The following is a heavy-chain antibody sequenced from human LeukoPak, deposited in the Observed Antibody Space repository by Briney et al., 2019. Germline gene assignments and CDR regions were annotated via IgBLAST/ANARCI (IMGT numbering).Heavy chain of an antibody. CDR1: GFTFSNAY. D-gene: IGHD6-13*01. Sequence: PEGSLRLYCAASGFTFSNAYMSWVRQAPGKGLEWVGRIKSKSDGGTTDYAVPVKGRFTMSRDDSRNTLYLQMNSLKPEDTAVYYCTTDAGYSSRWYNYWGQGTLVTVSS. J-gene: IGHJ4*02. CDR3: TTDAGYSSRWYNY. V-gene: IGHV3-15*01. CDR2: IKSKSDGGTT.